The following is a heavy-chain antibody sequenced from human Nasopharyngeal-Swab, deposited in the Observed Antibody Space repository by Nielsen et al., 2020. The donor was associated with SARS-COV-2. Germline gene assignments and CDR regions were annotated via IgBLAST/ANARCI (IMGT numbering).Heavy chain of an antibody. V-gene: IGHV3-49*03. J-gene: IGHJ4*02. CDR2: IRSKAYGGTT. Sequence: GGSLRLSCAASGFAFNNYAMSWFRQAPGKGLEWVGFIRSKAYGGTTEYAASVKGRFTISRDDSKSIAYLQMNSLKTEDTAVYYCTRIRFRDYAIDYWGQGTLVTVSS. D-gene: IGHD4-17*01. CDR3: TRIRFRDYAIDY. CDR1: GFAFNNYA.